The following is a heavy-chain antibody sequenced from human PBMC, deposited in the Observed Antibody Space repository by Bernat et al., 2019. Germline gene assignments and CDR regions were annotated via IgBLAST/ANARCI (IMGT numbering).Heavy chain of an antibody. CDR3: AKDIWASGKLTMDY. V-gene: IGHV3-30*18. CDR2: LSYDGSNK. J-gene: IGHJ4*02. CDR1: GFTFSSFG. D-gene: IGHD3-10*01. Sequence: QVQLVESGGGVVQPGRSLRLSCAASGFTFSSFGMHWVRQAPGKGLEWVAVLSYDGSNKYYTDSVKGRFTISRDNSKNTLYLQMNSLRAEDTAVYYCAKDIWASGKLTMDYWGQGTLVTVSS.